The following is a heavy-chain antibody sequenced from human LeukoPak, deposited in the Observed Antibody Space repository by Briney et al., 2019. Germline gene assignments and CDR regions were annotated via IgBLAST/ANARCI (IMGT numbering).Heavy chain of an antibody. J-gene: IGHJ4*02. D-gene: IGHD3/OR15-3a*01. Sequence: GGSLRLSCAASVLIVSSNYMSWVRQAPGKGREWGSALYRVGIIYYADSVKGRFTISRDNSKNTLYLQMNSLRAEDTAVYYCARDPSRGLYYFDHWGQGALVTVSS. V-gene: IGHV3-53*01. CDR2: LYRVGII. CDR3: ARDPSRGLYYFDH. CDR1: VLIVSSNY.